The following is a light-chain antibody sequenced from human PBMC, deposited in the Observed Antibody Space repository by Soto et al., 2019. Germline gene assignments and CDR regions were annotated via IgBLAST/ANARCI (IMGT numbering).Light chain of an antibody. Sequence: DIQMTQSPSTLSASVGDRVTITCRASQSISSWLAWYQQKPGKAPKLLIYRASTLESGVPSRFSGSGSGTDFTLSISSLQPDDFATYYCHQYNVFSWTFGQGTKVDIK. V-gene: IGKV1-5*03. J-gene: IGKJ1*01. CDR2: RAS. CDR1: QSISSW. CDR3: HQYNVFSWT.